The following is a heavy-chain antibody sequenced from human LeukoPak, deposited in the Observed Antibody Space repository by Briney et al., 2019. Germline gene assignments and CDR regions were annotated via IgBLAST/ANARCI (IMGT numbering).Heavy chain of an antibody. V-gene: IGHV1-18*01. CDR1: GYTFTSYG. J-gene: IGHJ4*02. CDR3: ARDAVWYYDFWSGYHTFDY. CDR2: ISAYNGIT. Sequence: ASVKVSCKASGYTFTSYGISWVRQAPGQGLEWMGWISAYNGITNYAQKLQGRVTMTTDTSTSTAYMELRSLRSDDTAVYYCARDAVWYYDFWSGYHTFDYWGQGTLVTVSS. D-gene: IGHD3-3*01.